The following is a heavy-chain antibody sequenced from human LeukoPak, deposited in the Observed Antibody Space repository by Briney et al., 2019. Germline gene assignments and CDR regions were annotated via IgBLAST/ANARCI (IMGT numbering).Heavy chain of an antibody. Sequence: EASVKVSCKASGYTFTVYYMHWVRQAPGQGLEWMGWINPNSGGTNYAQNFQGRVTMTRDTSISTAYMEMNRLRSDDTAVYYCARARPMTAWFDYWGQGTLVTVSS. J-gene: IGHJ4*02. V-gene: IGHV1-2*02. CDR1: GYTFTVYY. CDR2: INPNSGGT. CDR3: ARARPMTAWFDY.